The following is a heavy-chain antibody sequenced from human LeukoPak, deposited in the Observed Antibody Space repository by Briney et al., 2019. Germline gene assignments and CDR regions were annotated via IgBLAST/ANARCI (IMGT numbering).Heavy chain of an antibody. J-gene: IGHJ4*02. CDR2: ISYDGTTK. D-gene: IGHD3-22*01. V-gene: IGHV3-30*18. CDR3: VKGFYYNSRTYSSPLNY. Sequence: GGSLRPSCVASGFTFDSNVMNWVRQAPDKGLEWVAFISYDGTTKFYAVSVKGRFTISRDSSKNILYLQMNSLRTEDTAVYYCVKGFYYNSRTYSSPLNYWGQGTLVTVSS. CDR1: GFTFDSNV.